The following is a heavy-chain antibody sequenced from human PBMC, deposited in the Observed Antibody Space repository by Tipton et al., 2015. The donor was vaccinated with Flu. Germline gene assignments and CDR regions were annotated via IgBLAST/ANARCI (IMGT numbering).Heavy chain of an antibody. J-gene: IGHJ4*02. D-gene: IGHD1-1*01. CDR1: CDSIGSDYY. V-gene: IGHV4-38-2*01. Sequence: TLSLTCSVSCDSIGSDYYWGWIRQPPGKGLEWLGNIHRSGNTYYNSSLKSRVTISLDKSKNQFSLRLVSLTVTDTAGYYCARKVTKSPPTWKYIDYWGQGTVPTVSS. CDR3: ARKVTKSPPTWKYIDY. CDR2: IHRSGNT.